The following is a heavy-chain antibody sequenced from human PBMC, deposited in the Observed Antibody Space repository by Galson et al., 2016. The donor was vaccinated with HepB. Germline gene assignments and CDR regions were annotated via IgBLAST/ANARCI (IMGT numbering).Heavy chain of an antibody. Sequence: ETLSLTCTVSGGSISSHNYYWGWIRQPPGKGLEWIGRIYYSGSTYYNPSLKSRVTISVDTSKNQFSLKLSSVTAADTAVYYCARARRYCSGGSCRHHFDYWGQGTLVTVSS. CDR3: ARARRYCSGGSCRHHFDY. CDR1: GGSISSHNYY. J-gene: IGHJ4*02. CDR2: IYYSGST. D-gene: IGHD2-15*01. V-gene: IGHV4-39*01.